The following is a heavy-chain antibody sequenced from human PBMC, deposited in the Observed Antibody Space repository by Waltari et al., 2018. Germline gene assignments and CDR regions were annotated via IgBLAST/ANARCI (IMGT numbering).Heavy chain of an antibody. D-gene: IGHD3-10*01. V-gene: IGHV4-34*01. CDR1: GGSLTGYY. J-gene: IGHJ5*02. CDR3: VRVWSTSTWFGRLDRLDP. Sequence: QVQLQQWGAGLLNPSETLSLTCAVYGGSLTGYYWTWIRQPPGKGLEWIGEINHSGSTNYKSSLKSRVTISVDTSKSQFSLKLTSVTAADTAVYYCVRVWSTSTWFGRLDRLDPWGQGTLVTVHS. CDR2: INHSGST.